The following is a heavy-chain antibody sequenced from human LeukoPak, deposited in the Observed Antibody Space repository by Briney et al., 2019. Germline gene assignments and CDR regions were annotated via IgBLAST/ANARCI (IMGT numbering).Heavy chain of an antibody. CDR3: AREVPYDTSRYYQPFDY. CDR2: ISAYNGNT. V-gene: IGHV1-18*01. Sequence: ASVTVSCKASGYTFTSYGISWVRQAPGQGLEWMGWISAYNGNTNYAQKLQGRVTMTTDTSTSTAYMELRSLRSDDTAVYYCAREVPYDTSRYYQPFDYWGQGTLVTVSS. D-gene: IGHD3-22*01. J-gene: IGHJ4*02. CDR1: GYTFTSYG.